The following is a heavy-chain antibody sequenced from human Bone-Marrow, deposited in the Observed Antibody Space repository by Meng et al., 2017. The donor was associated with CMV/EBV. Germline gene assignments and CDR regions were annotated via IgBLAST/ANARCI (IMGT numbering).Heavy chain of an antibody. D-gene: IGHD3-16*01. V-gene: IGHV3-74*01. CDR1: GFTFSSYW. J-gene: IGHJ3*02. CDR2: IDSDGSTT. Sequence: GGSLRLSCAASGFTFSSYWMHWVRQAPGKGLVWVSRIDSDGSTTNYADSAKGRFTISRDNAKNTLYLQMSSLRAEAAAVYYCARVPYDWEAFDIWGQGTMVTVSS. CDR3: ARVPYDWEAFDI.